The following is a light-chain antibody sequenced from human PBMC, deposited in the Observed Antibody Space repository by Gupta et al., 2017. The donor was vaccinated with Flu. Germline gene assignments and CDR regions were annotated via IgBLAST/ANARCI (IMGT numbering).Light chain of an antibody. CDR3: RQVTHCPPCT. J-gene: IGKJ2*02. CDR2: KIS. CDR1: QSRGNSDGNTF. Sequence: TLGQTASIYCRSSQSRGNSDGNTFVGWFNQRQIHAPRRLINKISNRDAGVSDRFSGSGWGKDLALEISSGEEEDVGCYYYRQVTHCPPCTFGQGTKLDIK. V-gene: IGKV2-30*01.